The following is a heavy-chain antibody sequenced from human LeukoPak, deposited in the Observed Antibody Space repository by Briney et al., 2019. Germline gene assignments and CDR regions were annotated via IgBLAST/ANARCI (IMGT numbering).Heavy chain of an antibody. J-gene: IGHJ4*02. Sequence: ASVKVSSKASGGTFSSYAISWVRQAPGQGLEWMGRIIPILGIANYAQKFQGRVTITADKSTSTAYMELSSLRSEDTAVYYCAKAESLYQYYFDYWGQGTLVTVSS. CDR3: AKAESLYQYYFDY. CDR2: IIPILGIA. V-gene: IGHV1-69*04. CDR1: GGTFSSYA. D-gene: IGHD2-8*01.